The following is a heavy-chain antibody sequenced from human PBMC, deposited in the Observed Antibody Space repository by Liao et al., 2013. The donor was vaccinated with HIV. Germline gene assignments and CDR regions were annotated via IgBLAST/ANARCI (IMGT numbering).Heavy chain of an antibody. CDR2: IYYSGSA. CDR3: ARASPPQYSGSYITVVAFDI. D-gene: IGHD1-26*01. V-gene: IGHV4-30-4*08. CDR1: GGSISSGSYY. J-gene: IGHJ3*02. Sequence: QVQLQESGPGLVKPSQTLSLTCTVSGGSISSGSYYWSWIRQPAGKGLEWIGYIYYSGSAYYNPSLTSRLTMSVDTSKNQFSLKLRSVTAADSAVYYCARASPPQYSGSYITVVAFDIWAEGTAVTVSS.